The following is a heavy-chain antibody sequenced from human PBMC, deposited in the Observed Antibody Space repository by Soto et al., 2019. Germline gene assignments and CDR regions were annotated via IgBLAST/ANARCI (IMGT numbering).Heavy chain of an antibody. CDR3: ARAPSIREWTFDY. CDR2: IYYSGST. CDR1: GGSISSYG. Sequence: ALEILSLTCTVSGGSISSYGGSCIRQPPGKGLEWIGYIYYSGSTNYNPSLKSRVTISVDTSKNQFSLKLSSVTAADTAVYYCARAPSIREWTFDYWGQGTLVPVSS. J-gene: IGHJ4*02. D-gene: IGHD2-8*01. V-gene: IGHV4-59*01.